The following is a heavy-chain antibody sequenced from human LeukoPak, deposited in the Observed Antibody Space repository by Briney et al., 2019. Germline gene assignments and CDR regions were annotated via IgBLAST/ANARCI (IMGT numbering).Heavy chain of an antibody. CDR2: INHSGST. CDR1: GGSSSGYY. CDR3: AREDY. Sequence: PSETLSLTCAVYGGSSSGYYWSWIRQPPGKGLEWIGEINHSGSTNYNPSLKSRVTISVDTSKNQFSLKLSSVTAADTAVYYCAREDYWGQGTLVTVSS. J-gene: IGHJ4*02. V-gene: IGHV4-34*01.